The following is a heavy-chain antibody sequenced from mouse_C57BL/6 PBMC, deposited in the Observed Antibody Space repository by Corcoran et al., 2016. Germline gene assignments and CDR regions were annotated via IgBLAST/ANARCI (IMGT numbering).Heavy chain of an antibody. D-gene: IGHD2-3*01. CDR3: VSDDYEAMDY. CDR2: IYPGSGNT. CDR1: GYTVPEYY. V-gene: IGHV1-76*01. Sequence: HVQLKQSGSVLVRPVAPVTLSCKASGYTVPEYYRNWVKQRAGLGLEWISRIYPGSGNTYYNEKFKGKATLTAEKSSSTAYMQLSSLTSEDSAVDFWVSDDYEAMDYWCQGTSVTVSS. J-gene: IGHJ4*01.